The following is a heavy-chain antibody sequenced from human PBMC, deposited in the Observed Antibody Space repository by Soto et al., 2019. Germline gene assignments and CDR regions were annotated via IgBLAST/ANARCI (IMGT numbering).Heavy chain of an antibody. CDR3: AKCIQVNWKYDAFHI. CDR2: IIASGGTT. J-gene: IGHJ3*02. Sequence: GGSLRLSCAASGFTFSSYAMSWVRQAPGKGLEWVSHIIASGGTTYYADSVKGRFTISRDSSRNTLYLQMNSLRAEDTALYYCAKCIQVNWKYDAFHIWGQGTMVTVSS. CDR1: GFTFSSYA. D-gene: IGHD1-7*01. V-gene: IGHV3-23*01.